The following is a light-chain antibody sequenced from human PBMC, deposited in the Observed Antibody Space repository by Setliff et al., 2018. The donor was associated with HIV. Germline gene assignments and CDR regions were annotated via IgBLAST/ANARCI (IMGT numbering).Light chain of an antibody. CDR3: SSYAISNTLP. CDR2: EAR. CDR1: SSDVGGYNY. Sequence: QSVLTQPASVSGSPGQSITISCTGTSSDVGGYNYVSWYQQHPGKAPKLIIYEARNRPSGVSNRFSGSKSGNTASLTISGLQAEDEADYYCSSYAISNTLPFGTGTKGTVL. V-gene: IGLV2-14*01. J-gene: IGLJ1*01.